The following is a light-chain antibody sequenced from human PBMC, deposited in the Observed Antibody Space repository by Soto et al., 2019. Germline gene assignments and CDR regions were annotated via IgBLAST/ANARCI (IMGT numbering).Light chain of an antibody. CDR1: QGVSRK. J-gene: IGKJ4*01. V-gene: IGKV3-11*01. Sequence: DIVMTQSPATLSVAPVERVTFSCRASQGVSRKLAWYQHKPGQAPRLLISGASKRATGIPARFSGSGSGTDFTLTISSLEPEDFAVYYCQQRSNWPSLTFGGGTKVDIK. CDR3: QQRSNWPSLT. CDR2: GAS.